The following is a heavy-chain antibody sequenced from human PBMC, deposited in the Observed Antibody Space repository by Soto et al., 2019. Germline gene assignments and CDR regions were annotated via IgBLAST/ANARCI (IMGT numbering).Heavy chain of an antibody. V-gene: IGHV3-48*01. CDR3: ASQSIAARPFDY. CDR2: ISSSSSTI. D-gene: IGHD6-6*01. Sequence: EVQLVESGGGLVQPGGSLRLSCAASGFTFSSYSMNWVRQAPGKGLEWVSYISSSSSTIYYADSVKGRFTISRDNSKNSLYLQMNSLRAEDTDVYYCASQSIAARPFDYWGQGTLVTVSS. CDR1: GFTFSSYS. J-gene: IGHJ4*02.